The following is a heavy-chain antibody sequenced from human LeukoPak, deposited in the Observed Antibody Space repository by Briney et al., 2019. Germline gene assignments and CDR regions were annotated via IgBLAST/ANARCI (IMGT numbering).Heavy chain of an antibody. J-gene: IGHJ4*02. CDR3: VVGGSPGY. D-gene: IGHD2-15*01. V-gene: IGHV3-74*01. CDR2: ISTDGYTT. Sequence: GGSLRLSCAASGLAFSAHKMHWVRQAPRKGLVWVLRISTDGYTTDYADFVQGRFTASRDNTKNTWSLEMNSLRAEDTAVYYCVVGGSPGYWGQGTLVTVSS. CDR1: GLAFSAHK.